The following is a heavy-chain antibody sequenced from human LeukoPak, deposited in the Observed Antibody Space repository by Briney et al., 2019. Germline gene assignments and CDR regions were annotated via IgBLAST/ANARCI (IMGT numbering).Heavy chain of an antibody. CDR2: INHSGST. V-gene: IGHV4-39*07. J-gene: IGHJ6*03. CDR1: GGSISSSSYY. D-gene: IGHD2-2*01. CDR3: ARVVVVVPAAVYYYYYYMDV. Sequence: SETLSLTCTVSGGSISSSSYYWGWIRQPPGKGLEWIGEINHSGSTNYNPSLKSRVTISVDTSKNQFSLKLSSVTAADTAVYYCARVVVVVPAAVYYYYYYMDVWGKGTTVTVSS.